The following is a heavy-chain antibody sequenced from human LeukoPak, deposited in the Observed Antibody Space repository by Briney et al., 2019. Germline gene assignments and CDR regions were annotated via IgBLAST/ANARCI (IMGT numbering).Heavy chain of an antibody. CDR2: ISAYNGNT. Sequence: ASVKPSYKASGYTFTSYGISWVRQAPGQGLEWMGWISAYNGNTNYAQKLQGRVTMTTDTPTSTAYMELRSLRSDDTAVYYCAVLGSGFSRGADCWGPGALVTVSS. CDR3: AVLGSGFSRGADC. V-gene: IGHV1-18*01. J-gene: IGHJ4*02. CDR1: GYTFTSYG. D-gene: IGHD3-10*01.